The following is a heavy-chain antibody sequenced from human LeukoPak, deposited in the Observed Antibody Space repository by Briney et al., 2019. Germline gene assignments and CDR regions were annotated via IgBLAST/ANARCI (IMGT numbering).Heavy chain of an antibody. Sequence: GGSLRLSCAASGFTFSSYAMSWVRQAPGKGLEWVSAISGSGGSTYYADSVKGRLTISRDNSKNTLYLQMNSLRAEDTAVYYCARDTRVGFDTCMDVWGQGTTVTVSS. CDR1: GFTFSSYA. CDR2: ISGSGGST. CDR3: ARDTRVGFDTCMDV. V-gene: IGHV3-23*01. D-gene: IGHD2-2*02. J-gene: IGHJ6*02.